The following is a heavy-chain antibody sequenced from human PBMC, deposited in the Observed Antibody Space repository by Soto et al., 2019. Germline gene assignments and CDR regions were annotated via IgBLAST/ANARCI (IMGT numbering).Heavy chain of an antibody. Sequence: EVQLVESGGGLVKPGGSLRLSCVASGFSFNEAWMNWVRQAPGEGLEWVGRIKTSAGGGATDYAAPVQGRFTISRDHSKHALYLHMNSLSTEDTAIYYCATGSVEGIWGLGTTVTVSS. J-gene: IGHJ6*02. V-gene: IGHV3-15*07. D-gene: IGHD2-15*01. CDR3: ATGSVEGI. CDR1: GFSFNEAW. CDR2: IKTSAGGGAT.